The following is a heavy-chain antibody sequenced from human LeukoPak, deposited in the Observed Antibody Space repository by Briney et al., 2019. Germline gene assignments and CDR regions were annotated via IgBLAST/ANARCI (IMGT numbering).Heavy chain of an antibody. CDR3: AKIPTNSSGWGY. Sequence: GRSLRLSCAASGFTFSSYGMHWVRQAPGKGLEWVAVIWYDGSNKYYADSVKGRFSISRDNSKNTLYLQMNSLRAEDTAVYYRAKIPTNSSGWGYWGQGTLVTVSS. J-gene: IGHJ4*02. CDR1: GFTFSSYG. D-gene: IGHD6-19*01. CDR2: IWYDGSNK. V-gene: IGHV3-33*06.